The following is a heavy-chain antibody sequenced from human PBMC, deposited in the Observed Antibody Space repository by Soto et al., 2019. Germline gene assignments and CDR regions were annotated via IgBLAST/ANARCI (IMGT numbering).Heavy chain of an antibody. Sequence: SVKVSCKASGGTFSSYAISWVRQAPGQGLEWMGGIIPIFGTANYAQKFQGRVTITADKSTSTAYMELSSLRSEDTAVYYCARAAKWSGYPPYYYYYGMDVWGQGTTVTVSS. D-gene: IGHD3-3*01. J-gene: IGHJ6*02. CDR3: ARAAKWSGYPPYYYYYGMDV. V-gene: IGHV1-69*06. CDR2: IIPIFGTA. CDR1: GGTFSSYA.